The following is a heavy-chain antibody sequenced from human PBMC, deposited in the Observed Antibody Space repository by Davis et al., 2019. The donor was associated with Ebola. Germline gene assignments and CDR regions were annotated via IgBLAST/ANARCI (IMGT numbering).Heavy chain of an antibody. CDR1: GYTFTGYY. J-gene: IGHJ6*02. Sequence: ASVKVSCKASGYTFTGYYMHWVRQAPGQGLEWMGWINPNSGGTNYAQKFQGRVTMTRDTSISTAYMELSRLRSDDTAVYYCARDSLTYYDILTGHYGMDVWGQGTTVTVSS. D-gene: IGHD3-9*01. CDR2: INPNSGGT. CDR3: ARDSLTYYDILTGHYGMDV. V-gene: IGHV1-2*02.